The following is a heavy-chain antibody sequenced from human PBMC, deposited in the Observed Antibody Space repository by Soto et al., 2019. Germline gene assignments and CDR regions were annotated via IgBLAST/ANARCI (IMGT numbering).Heavy chain of an antibody. CDR2: VNPIVSMS. CDR1: GDTFSFYT. J-gene: IGHJ4*02. CDR3: AASYGSGYRAFDY. V-gene: IGHV1-69*02. D-gene: IGHD3-10*01. Sequence: QVQLVQSGAEVKKPGSSVKVSCKASGDTFSFYTINWVRQAPGLGLEWMGRVNPIVSMSNYEQKFQGRVTITADKSTNTAYMQLRSLRSEDTAIYYCAASYGSGYRAFDYWGQGALVTVSS.